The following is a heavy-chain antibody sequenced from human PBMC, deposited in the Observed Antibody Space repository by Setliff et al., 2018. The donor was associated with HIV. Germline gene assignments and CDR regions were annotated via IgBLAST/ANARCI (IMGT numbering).Heavy chain of an antibody. J-gene: IGHJ4*02. CDR1: GFAFNDHF. Sequence: PGGSLRLSCAASGFAFNDHFMNWIRQAPGKGLEWVSYISSTSSYTNYADSVKGRFTISRDSAKNSLYLQMNSLRAEDTAVYYCARGARDDSKSRGYFDYWGQGTLVTVSS. CDR2: ISSTSSYT. D-gene: IGHD5-18*01. CDR3: ARGARDDSKSRGYFDY. V-gene: IGHV3-11*05.